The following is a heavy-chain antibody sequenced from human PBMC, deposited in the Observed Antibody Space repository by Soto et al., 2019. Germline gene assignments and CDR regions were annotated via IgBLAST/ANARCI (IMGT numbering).Heavy chain of an antibody. CDR1: GYTFTSYD. V-gene: IGHV1-8*01. J-gene: IGHJ4*02. CDR3: ARVRRGYGEYWY. Sequence: ASVKVSCKASGYTFTSYDINWVRQATGQGLEWMGWMNPNSGNTGYAQKFQGRVTMTRNTSISTAYMELSSLRSEDTAVYYCARVRRGYGEYWYWGQGTLVTVSS. D-gene: IGHD4-17*01. CDR2: MNPNSGNT.